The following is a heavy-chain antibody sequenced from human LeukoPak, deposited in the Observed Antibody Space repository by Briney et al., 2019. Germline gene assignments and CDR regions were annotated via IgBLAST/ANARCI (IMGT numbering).Heavy chain of an antibody. D-gene: IGHD3-16*01. CDR3: AKEGDQFRGYLDA. Sequence: GRSLRLSCAASGFMFSRLGMQWIRQAPGEGLEWVAMIWHDGSVEEYADSVKGRFTISRDNSQNTLYLQMNSLRDDDTAVYYCAKEGDQFRGYLDAWGKGTTVTVSS. CDR2: IWHDGSVE. CDR1: GFMFSRLG. V-gene: IGHV3-33*06. J-gene: IGHJ6*03.